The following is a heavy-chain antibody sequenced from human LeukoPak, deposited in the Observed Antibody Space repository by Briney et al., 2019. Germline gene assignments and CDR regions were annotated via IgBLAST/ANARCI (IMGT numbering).Heavy chain of an antibody. CDR1: GGAFIVFS. J-gene: IGHJ3*02. D-gene: IGHD3-22*01. Sequence: PSGTPSPPSPFIGGAFIVFSWGGSPPPPGKGPGWIGEKKHMGRTNTNPSLKSRVTISVDTSRNQFSLKLSSVTAADTAVYYCARGTYYYDSSGYRRTQRPTTARSKPIWGQGTMVTVSS. CDR3: ARGTYYYDSSGYRRTQRPTTARSKPI. CDR2: KKHMGRT. V-gene: IGHV4-34*01.